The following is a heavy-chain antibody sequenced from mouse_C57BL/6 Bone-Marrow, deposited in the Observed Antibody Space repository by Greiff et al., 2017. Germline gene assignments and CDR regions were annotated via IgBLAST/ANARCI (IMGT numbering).Heavy chain of an antibody. CDR1: GYNFTEYT. Sequence: QVQLQQSGAELVKPGASVKLSCKASGYNFTEYTIHWVKQRSGQGLEWIGWFYPGSGSIQYNEKFKDKATLTADKSSSRVYMELSRLTAEDSAVYFCARHGWASLTTVVESWYFDVWGTGTTVTVSS. CDR2: FYPGSGSI. J-gene: IGHJ1*03. CDR3: ARHGWASLTTVVESWYFDV. V-gene: IGHV1-62-2*01. D-gene: IGHD1-1*01.